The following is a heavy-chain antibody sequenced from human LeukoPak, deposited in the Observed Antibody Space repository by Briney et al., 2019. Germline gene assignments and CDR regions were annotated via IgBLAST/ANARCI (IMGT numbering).Heavy chain of an antibody. V-gene: IGHV3-15*01. D-gene: IGHD3-22*01. CDR1: GFSFSNAW. J-gene: IGHJ4*02. CDR2: IKSKTDGGTT. CDR3: TTGYYYDSSGYLYYFDY. Sequence: GGSLRLSCAASGFSFSNAWMSWVRQAPGKGLEWVGRIKSKTDGGTTDYAAPVKGRFTISRDDSKNTLYLQMNSLKTEDTAVYYCTTGYYYDSSGYLYYFDYWGQGTLVTVSS.